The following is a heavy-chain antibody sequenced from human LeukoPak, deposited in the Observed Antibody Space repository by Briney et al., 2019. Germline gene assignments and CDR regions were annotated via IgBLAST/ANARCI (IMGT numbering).Heavy chain of an antibody. D-gene: IGHD5-12*01. Sequence: SETLSLTCSVSGASISPYYWSWIRQPPGKGLEWIGFIYYRGSTNYNPSLESRVTISVDTSKNRFSLKLSSVTAADTAVYYCARDRYSGYDGFGAFDIWGQGTMVTVSS. CDR1: GASISPYY. CDR3: ARDRYSGYDGFGAFDI. J-gene: IGHJ3*02. CDR2: IYYRGST. V-gene: IGHV4-59*01.